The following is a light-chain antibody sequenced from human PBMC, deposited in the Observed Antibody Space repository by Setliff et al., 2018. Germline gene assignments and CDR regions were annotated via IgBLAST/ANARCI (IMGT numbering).Light chain of an antibody. CDR3: FSAADNIWV. CDR2: KDS. CDR1: VLAKKY. Sequence: SYALTQPSSESVSPGQTAKITCSGDVLAKKYARWFQQKPGQAPVMVIYKDSERPSGIPERFSGSSSGTTVTLTISGAQVEDEADYYCFSAADNIWVFGTGTKVTVL. J-gene: IGLJ1*01. V-gene: IGLV3-27*01.